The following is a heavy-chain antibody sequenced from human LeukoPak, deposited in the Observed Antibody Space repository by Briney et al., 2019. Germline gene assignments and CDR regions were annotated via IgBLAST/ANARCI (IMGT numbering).Heavy chain of an antibody. CDR1: GGSISSYY. D-gene: IGHD6-13*01. CDR3: ARANPIAAAGLDY. V-gene: IGHV4-59*01. Sequence: PSETLSLTCTVSGGSISSYYWSWIRQPPGKGLEWIGYIYYSGSTNHNPFLKSRVTISVDTSKNQFSLKLSSVTAADTAVYYCARANPIAAAGLDYWGQGTLVTVSS. CDR2: IYYSGST. J-gene: IGHJ4*02.